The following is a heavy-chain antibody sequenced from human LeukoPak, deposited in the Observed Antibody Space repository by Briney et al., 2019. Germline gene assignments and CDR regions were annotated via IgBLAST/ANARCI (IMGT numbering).Heavy chain of an antibody. V-gene: IGHV4-59*08. Sequence: SETLSLTCTASGGSISSYYWSWIRQPPGKGLEWIGYIYYSGGTNYNPSLKSRVTISVDTSKNQFSLKLSSVTAADTAVYYCARHYSPEYYDILTGPVYYYYGMDVWGQGTTVTVSS. J-gene: IGHJ6*02. D-gene: IGHD3-9*01. CDR1: GGSISSYY. CDR3: ARHYSPEYYDILTGPVYYYYGMDV. CDR2: IYYSGGT.